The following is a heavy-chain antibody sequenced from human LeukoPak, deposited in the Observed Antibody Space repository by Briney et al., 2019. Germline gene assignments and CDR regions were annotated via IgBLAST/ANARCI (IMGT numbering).Heavy chain of an antibody. J-gene: IGHJ4*01. CDR2: IYHSGST. V-gene: IGHV4-38-2*02. CDR3: ARDKWELLYFDC. Sequence: SETLSLTCTVSGYSISSGYYWGRIRQPPGKGLEWIGSIYHSGSTYYNPSLKSRVTISVDTSKNQFSLNLNSVTAAGTAVYFCARDKWELLYFDCWGHGILVTVSS. CDR1: GYSISSGYY. D-gene: IGHD1-26*01.